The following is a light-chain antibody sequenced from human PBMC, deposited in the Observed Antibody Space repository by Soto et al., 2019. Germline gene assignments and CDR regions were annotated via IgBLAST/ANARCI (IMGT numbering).Light chain of an antibody. CDR2: SNN. CDR3: AAWDDSLKVV. CDR1: SSNIGGNT. Sequence: QSVLTQPPSASGAPGQGVTISCSGSSSNIGGNTVNWYQQLPGTAPKLLIYSNNQRPSGVPDRFSGSKSGTSASLAISGLQSEDEADYYCAAWDDSLKVVFGGGTKVTVL. J-gene: IGLJ2*01. V-gene: IGLV1-44*01.